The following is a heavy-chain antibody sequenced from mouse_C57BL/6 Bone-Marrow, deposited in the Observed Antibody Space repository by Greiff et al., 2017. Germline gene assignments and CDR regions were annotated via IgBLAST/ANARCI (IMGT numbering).Heavy chain of an antibody. J-gene: IGHJ2*01. CDR2: IRNKANNHAT. Sequence: EVQLVESGGGLVQPGGSMKLSCAASGFTFSDAWMDWVRQSPEQGLEWVAEIRNKANNHATYYAESVKGRFTISRDDSKSSVYLQMNSLRAEDTGIYYCTRQRVTTEYYFDYWGQGTTLTVAS. CDR3: TRQRVTTEYYFDY. V-gene: IGHV6-6*01. CDR1: GFTFSDAW. D-gene: IGHD2-2*01.